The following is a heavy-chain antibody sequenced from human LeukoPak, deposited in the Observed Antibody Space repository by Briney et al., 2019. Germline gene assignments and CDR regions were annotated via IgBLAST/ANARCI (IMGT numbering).Heavy chain of an antibody. CDR3: ASPLGRATGDAFDI. V-gene: IGHV1-2*02. J-gene: IGHJ3*02. CDR2: INPNSGGT. CDR1: GYTFTGYY. Sequence: ASVKVSCKASGYTFTGYYMHWVRQAPGQGLEWMGWINPNSGGTNYAQKFQGRVTMTRDTSISTAHMELSRLRSDDTAVYYCASPLGRATGDAFDIWGQGTMVTVSS. D-gene: IGHD5-12*01.